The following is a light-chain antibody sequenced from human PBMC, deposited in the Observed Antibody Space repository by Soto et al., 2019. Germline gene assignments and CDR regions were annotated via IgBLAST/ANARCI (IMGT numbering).Light chain of an antibody. V-gene: IGKV3-20*01. CDR1: QTVTSNY. J-gene: IGKJ1*01. Sequence: EIVLTQSPGTLSSSPGERATLSCRASQTVTSNYLAWYQQKPGQAPRLLFFGASIRATGLPDRFSGGGSGTDFTLTISRLEPEDFAVYYCQQYGRSPGTFGQGTKVEVK. CDR2: GAS. CDR3: QQYGRSPGT.